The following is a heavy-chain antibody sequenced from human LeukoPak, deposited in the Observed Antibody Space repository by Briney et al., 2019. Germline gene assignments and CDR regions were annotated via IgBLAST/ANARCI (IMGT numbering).Heavy chain of an antibody. J-gene: IGHJ4*02. CDR2: IYYTGIT. Sequence: SETLSLTCIVSGGSISSRSYYWGWIRQPPGKGLEWIGSIYYTGITYYNPSLKSRVTISVETSKNQFSLKVTSVTAADTAVYYCMRVDIAVVPASSFDYWGQGTLVTVSS. V-gene: IGHV4-39*07. CDR3: MRVDIAVVPASSFDY. D-gene: IGHD2-2*03. CDR1: GGSISSRSYY.